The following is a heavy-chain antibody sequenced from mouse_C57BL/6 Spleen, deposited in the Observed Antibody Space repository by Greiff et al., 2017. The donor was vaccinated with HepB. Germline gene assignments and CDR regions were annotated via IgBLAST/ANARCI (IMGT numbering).Heavy chain of an antibody. CDR2: IYPRSGNT. CDR3: ARDTTVGATGPYAMDY. Sequence: VQLQQSGAELARPGASVKLSCKASGYTFTSYGISWVKQRTGQGLEWIGEIYPRSGNTYYNEKFKGQATLTADKSSSTAYMELRSLTSEDSAVYFCARDTTVGATGPYAMDYWGQGTSVTVSS. J-gene: IGHJ4*01. CDR1: GYTFTSYG. D-gene: IGHD1-1*01. V-gene: IGHV1-81*01.